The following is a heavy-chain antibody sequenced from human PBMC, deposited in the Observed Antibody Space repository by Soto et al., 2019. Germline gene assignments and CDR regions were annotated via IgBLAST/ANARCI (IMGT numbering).Heavy chain of an antibody. CDR1: GGSISTYY. J-gene: IGHJ3*02. D-gene: IGHD6-13*01. V-gene: IGHV4-59*01. Sequence: SETLSLTCNISGGSISTYYWTWVRQSPGKGLEWIGYVSYLGDTNYNPSLKSRVTISVDTPKNQFSLNLGSVTAADTAMYYCASAGAGRAPISIWGPGTMVTVSS. CDR3: ASAGAGRAPISI. CDR2: VSYLGDT.